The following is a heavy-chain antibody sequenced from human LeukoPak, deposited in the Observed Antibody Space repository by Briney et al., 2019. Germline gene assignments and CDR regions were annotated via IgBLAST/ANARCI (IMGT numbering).Heavy chain of an antibody. D-gene: IGHD1-14*01. CDR3: ARLEPRCPHPWCWFDP. V-gene: IGHV4-39*01. CDR2: LHYSGST. Sequence: SETLSLTCTVSGGSISSSSYNWGWIRQPPGKGLEWIGSLHYSGSTHYNSSLKSRVTISVGTSKNQFSLKLTSVTAADTAVYYCARLEPRCPHPWCWFDPWGQGTLVTVSS. CDR1: GGSISSSSYN. J-gene: IGHJ5*02.